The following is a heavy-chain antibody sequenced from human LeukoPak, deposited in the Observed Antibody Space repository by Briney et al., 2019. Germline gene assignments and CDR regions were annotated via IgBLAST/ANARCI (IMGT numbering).Heavy chain of an antibody. J-gene: IGHJ3*02. D-gene: IGHD1-26*01. CDR2: IYSGGST. V-gene: IGHV3-66*01. Sequence: GGSLRLSCAASGFTVSSNYMTWVRQAPGKGLEWVSVIYSGGSTYYADSVKGRFTISRDNSKNTLYLQMNSLRAEDTAVYYCAGIVAGGAFDIWGQGTMVTVSS. CDR3: AGIVAGGAFDI. CDR1: GFTVSSNY.